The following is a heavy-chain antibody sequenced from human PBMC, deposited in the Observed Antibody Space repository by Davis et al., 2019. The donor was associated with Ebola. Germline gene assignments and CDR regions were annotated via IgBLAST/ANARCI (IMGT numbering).Heavy chain of an antibody. V-gene: IGHV3-53*01. CDR1: GFTVSSNY. J-gene: IGHJ4*02. CDR2: IYSGGST. Sequence: PGGSLRLSCAASGFTVSSNYISWVRQAPGKGLEWVSLIYSGGSTYYADSVKGRFTISRDNSKNTLYLQMDSLRAEDTAVYYCARSSGWPLYFDYWGQGTLVTVSS. D-gene: IGHD6-19*01. CDR3: ARSSGWPLYFDY.